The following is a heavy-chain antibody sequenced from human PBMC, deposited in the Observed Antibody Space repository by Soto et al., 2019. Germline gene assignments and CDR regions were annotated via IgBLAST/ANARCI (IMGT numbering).Heavy chain of an antibody. CDR2: IYYSGST. V-gene: IGHV4-61*01. CDR1: GGSVSSGSYY. D-gene: IGHD3-22*01. CDR3: ARDALDYYDSSGCRIPFDY. J-gene: IGHJ4*02. Sequence: SETLSLTCTVSGGSVSSGSYYWSWIRQPPGKGLEWIGYIYYSGSTNYNPSLKSRVTISVDTSKNQFSLKLSSVTAADTAVYYCARDALDYYDSSGCRIPFDYWGQGTLVTVSS.